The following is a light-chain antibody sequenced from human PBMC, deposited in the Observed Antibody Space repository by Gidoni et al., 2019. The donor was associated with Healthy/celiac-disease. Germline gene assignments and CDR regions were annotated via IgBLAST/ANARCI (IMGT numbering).Light chain of an antibody. J-gene: IGLJ2*01. CDR1: KLGDKY. V-gene: IGLV3-1*01. Sequence: SYELTSPPSVSVSPGQTASITCSGDKLGDKYVCWYQQKPGQSPLLVIYQDTTRPAGIPERFSGSNSGNTATLTISGTQAMDEADYYCQAWDSSTVVFGGGTKLTVL. CDR3: QAWDSSTVV. CDR2: QDT.